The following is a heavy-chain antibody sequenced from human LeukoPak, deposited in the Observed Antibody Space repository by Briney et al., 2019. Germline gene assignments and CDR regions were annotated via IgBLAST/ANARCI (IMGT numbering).Heavy chain of an antibody. CDR3: ARDLLSPPTYYYDSSGYYYGAYYNYGKDV. V-gene: IGHV1-18*01. CDR1: GYTFTSYG. D-gene: IGHD3-22*01. CDR2: ISAYNGNT. Sequence: GASVKVSCKASGYTFTSYGISWVRQAPGQGLEWMGRISAYNGNTNYAQKLQGRVTMTTDTSTSTAYMELRSLRSDDTAVYYCARDLLSPPTYYYDSSGYYYGAYYNYGKDVWGQGTTVTVSS. J-gene: IGHJ6*02.